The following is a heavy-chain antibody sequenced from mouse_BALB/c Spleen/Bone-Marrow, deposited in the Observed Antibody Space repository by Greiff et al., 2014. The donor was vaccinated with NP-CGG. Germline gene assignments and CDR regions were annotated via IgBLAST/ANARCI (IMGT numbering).Heavy chain of an antibody. J-gene: IGHJ4*01. CDR3: ARWHGNYVGYALDY. CDR1: GYTFTNYW. D-gene: IGHD2-1*01. CDR2: INPSNGRT. Sequence: QVQLKQSGAELVKPGASVKVSCKASGYTFTNYWMHWVKQRPGQGLEWIGEINPSNGRTNYNEKFKSKVALTVDKSSSTAYMQXXXXXXXXSAXYYYARWHGNYVGYALDYWGQGTSVTVSS. V-gene: IGHV1S81*02.